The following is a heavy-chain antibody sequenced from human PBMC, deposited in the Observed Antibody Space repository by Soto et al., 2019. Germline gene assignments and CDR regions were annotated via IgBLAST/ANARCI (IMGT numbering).Heavy chain of an antibody. V-gene: IGHV3-30*03. CDR2: ISSDGHHQ. D-gene: IGHD3-22*01. J-gene: IGHJ4*02. CDR3: SRGTYYPQSSGLHADY. Sequence: GGSLRLSCATSGFSFNDYAMYWVRQAPGQGLEWVAIISSDGHHQFYLDNLRGRFTVSRDNSKNTLYLQMNSLRPEDTAVYYCSRGTYYPQSSGLHADYWGPGTVVTSPQ. CDR1: GFSFNDYA.